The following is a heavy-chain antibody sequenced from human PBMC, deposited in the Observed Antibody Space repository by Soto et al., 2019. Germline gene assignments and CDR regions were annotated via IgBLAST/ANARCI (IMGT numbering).Heavy chain of an antibody. CDR3: ARSGRFSEWLNRDYYYYYGMDV. V-gene: IGHV3-53*01. CDR2: IYSGGST. D-gene: IGHD3-3*01. CDR1: GFTVSSNY. J-gene: IGHJ6*02. Sequence: EVQLVESGGGLIQPGGSLRLSCAASGFTVSSNYMSWVRQAPGKGLEWVSVIYSGGSTYYADSVKGRFTISRDNSKNTLYLQMNSLRAEDTAVYYCARSGRFSEWLNRDYYYYYGMDVWGQGTTVTVSS.